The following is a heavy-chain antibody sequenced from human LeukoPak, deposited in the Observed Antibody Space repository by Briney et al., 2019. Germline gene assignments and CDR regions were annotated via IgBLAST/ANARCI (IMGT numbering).Heavy chain of an antibody. Sequence: ASETLSLTCTVSGVSISSYYWSWIRQPPGKGLEWIGYIETSGSTKYNPSLMSRVTISVDASKSQFSLNLNSVNAADTAVYYCARVRGSGGNYKFDYWGRGTLATASS. V-gene: IGHV4-59*01. D-gene: IGHD4/OR15-4a*01. J-gene: IGHJ4*02. CDR1: GVSISSYY. CDR2: IETSGST. CDR3: ARVRGSGGNYKFDY.